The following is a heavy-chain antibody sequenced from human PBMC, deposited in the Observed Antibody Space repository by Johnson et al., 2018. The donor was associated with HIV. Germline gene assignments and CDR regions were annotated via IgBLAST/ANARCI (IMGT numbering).Heavy chain of an antibody. CDR1: GFSFSDYN. J-gene: IGHJ3*02. CDR3: AKVAVATAAGGVALDI. D-gene: IGHD6-13*01. Sequence: QMLLVESGGGVVQPGRSLRLSCAASGFSFSDYNMHWVRQAPGKGPEWVAVTWFDGRNKYYSDSVKGRFNISRDNSKNTLYLQINSLRAEDTGVYYCAKVAVATAAGGVALDIWGPGTMVTVSS. V-gene: IGHV3-33*06. CDR2: TWFDGRNK.